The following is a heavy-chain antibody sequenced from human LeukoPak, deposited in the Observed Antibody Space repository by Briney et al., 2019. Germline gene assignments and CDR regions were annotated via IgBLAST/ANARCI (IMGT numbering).Heavy chain of an antibody. V-gene: IGHV4-4*02. Sequence: SGTLSLTCTVSGDSISSTNWWSWVRQPPGKELEWIGEIHHSGSTNYSPSLKSRVTISVDKSRNRFSLRLSSVTAADTAVYYCVRTNIAMADFDYWGQGTLVTVSS. CDR3: VRTNIAMADFDY. CDR2: IHHSGST. CDR1: GDSISSTNW. D-gene: IGHD5-18*01. J-gene: IGHJ4*02.